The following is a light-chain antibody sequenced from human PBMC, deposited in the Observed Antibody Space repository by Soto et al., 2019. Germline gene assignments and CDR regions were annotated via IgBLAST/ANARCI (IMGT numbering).Light chain of an antibody. CDR2: GTS. J-gene: IGKJ1*01. V-gene: IGKV3-20*01. CDR3: QQYGSSPRT. Sequence: EIVLTQSPGTLSLSPGERATLSCRASQNVGSRYLAWYQQKPCQAPSLLIHGTSNGATGIPDRFSGSGSGPDLSLTMSSLEPGDLAVYYCQQYGSSPRTFGQGTKVELK. CDR1: QNVGSRY.